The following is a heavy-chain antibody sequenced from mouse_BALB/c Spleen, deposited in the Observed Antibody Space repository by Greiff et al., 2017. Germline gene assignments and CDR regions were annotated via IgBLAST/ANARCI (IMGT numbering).Heavy chain of an antibody. CDR2: IDPANGNT. CDR1: GFNIKDTY. V-gene: IGHV14-3*02. J-gene: IGHJ4*01. CDR3: ARRLPPYAMDY. Sequence: EVKLMESGAELVKPGASVKLSCTASGFNIKDTYMHWVKQRPEQGLEWIGRIDPANGNTKYDPKFQGKATITADTSSNTAYLQLSSLTSEDTAVYYCARRLPPYAMDYWGQGTSVTVSS.